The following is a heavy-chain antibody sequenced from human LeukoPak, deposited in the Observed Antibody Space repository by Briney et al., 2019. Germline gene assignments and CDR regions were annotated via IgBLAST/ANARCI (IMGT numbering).Heavy chain of an antibody. CDR1: GFTFSSYS. D-gene: IGHD2-2*02. CDR3: ARDFDSPKGKYCSSPSCYNNIDY. Sequence: GVSLRLSCAASGFTFSSYSMNGFRQAPGKGLEWASSISSSSRYIYCADSVKGRFTVSRDNAKNAMYLQMSSLRAEDTAVYYCARDFDSPKGKYCSSPSCYNNIDYWGQGTLVTVSS. CDR2: ISSSSRYI. V-gene: IGHV3-21*01. J-gene: IGHJ4*02.